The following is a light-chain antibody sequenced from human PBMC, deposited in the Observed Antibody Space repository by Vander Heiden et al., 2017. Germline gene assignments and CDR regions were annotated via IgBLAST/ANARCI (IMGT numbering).Light chain of an antibody. CDR2: RNN. CDR1: SSNIGSNY. CDR3: AAWDDSLSGRV. Sequence: QSVLTQPPSASGTPGQRVTIPCSGSSSNIGSNYVYWYQQLPGTAPKLLIYRNNQRPSGVPDRFSGSKSGTSAALAISGLRSEDEADYYCAAWDDSLSGRVLGGGTKLTVL. V-gene: IGLV1-47*01. J-gene: IGLJ3*02.